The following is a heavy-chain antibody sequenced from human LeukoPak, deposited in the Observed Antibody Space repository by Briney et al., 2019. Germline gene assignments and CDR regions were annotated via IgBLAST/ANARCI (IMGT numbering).Heavy chain of an antibody. V-gene: IGHV3-74*01. CDR2: INSDGSST. CDR1: GFTFSSYL. D-gene: IGHD3-10*01. Sequence: GGSLRLSCAASGFTFSSYLMHWVRQAPGKGLVWVSRINSDGSSTSYADSVKGRFTISRDNAKNTLYLQMNSLRAEDTAVYYCANPGGEDYLDYWGQGTLVTVSS. CDR3: ANPGGEDYLDY. J-gene: IGHJ4*02.